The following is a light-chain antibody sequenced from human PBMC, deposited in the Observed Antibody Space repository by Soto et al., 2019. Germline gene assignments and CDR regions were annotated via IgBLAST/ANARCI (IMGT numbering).Light chain of an antibody. CDR3: LQHNTYPLT. V-gene: IGKV1-17*02. J-gene: IGKJ4*01. CDR2: STS. Sequence: DIQMTQSPPSLSASVGDRVTITCRASQGITNDLGWYQQKPGKAPRLLIYSTSTLRSGVPSRFSGSFSETDFTLTISDLQPEDFATYYCLQHNTYPLTFGGGTKVEIK. CDR1: QGITND.